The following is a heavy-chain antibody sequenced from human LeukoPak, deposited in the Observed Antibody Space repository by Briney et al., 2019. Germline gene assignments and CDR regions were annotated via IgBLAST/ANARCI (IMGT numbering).Heavy chain of an antibody. V-gene: IGHV3-23*01. CDR1: GLNFEDFG. CDR3: AKDWYYFDY. Sequence: GGSLRLSCAASGLNFEDFGMSWVRQAPGKGLEWVSAISGSGGSTYYADSVKGRFTISRDNSKNTLYLQMNSLRAEDTAVYYCAKDWYYFDYWGQGTLVTVSS. J-gene: IGHJ4*02. CDR2: ISGSGGST.